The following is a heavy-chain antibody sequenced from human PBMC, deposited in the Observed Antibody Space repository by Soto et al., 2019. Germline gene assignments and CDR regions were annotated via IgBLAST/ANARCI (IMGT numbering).Heavy chain of an antibody. Sequence: NPSETLSLTCTVSGGSISSSGSYWGWLRQPPGKGLEWIGSIYHGGSTYYNPSLNSRVTLSIDMTNNHVSLILNSVTAADTAVYYCARVGPWVPYYYDSSPYTFENWFDPWGQGTLVTVSS. CDR1: GGSISSSGSY. D-gene: IGHD3-22*01. CDR3: ARVGPWVPYYYDSSPYTFENWFDP. V-gene: IGHV4-39*02. CDR2: IYHGGST. J-gene: IGHJ5*02.